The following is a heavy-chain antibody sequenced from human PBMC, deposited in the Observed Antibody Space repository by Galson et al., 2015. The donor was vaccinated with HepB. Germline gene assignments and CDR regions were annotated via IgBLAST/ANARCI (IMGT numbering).Heavy chain of an antibody. CDR1: GSTFSNYA. CDR3: AREKGLGDGYNIEAFDI. V-gene: IGHV3-30-3*01. D-gene: IGHD5-24*01. Sequence: SLRLSCAASGSTFSNYAMHWVRQAPGTGLEWVAIISYDESNIQYADSARGRFTISRDNSKNTLYLQMHSPTAEDTAVYFCAREKGLGDGYNIEAFDIWGQGTMVTVSS. J-gene: IGHJ3*02. CDR2: ISYDESNI.